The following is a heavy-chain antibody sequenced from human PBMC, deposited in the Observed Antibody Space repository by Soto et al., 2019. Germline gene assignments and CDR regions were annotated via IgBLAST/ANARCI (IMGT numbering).Heavy chain of an antibody. Sequence: SETLSLTCTVSGGSISSSSYYWGWIRQPPGKGLEWIGSIYYSGSTYYNPSLKSRVTISVDTSKNQFSLKLSSVTAADTAVYYCAAQRLYYYDSSGYYLDYWGQGTLVTVSS. CDR1: GGSISSSSYY. CDR2: IYYSGST. J-gene: IGHJ4*02. CDR3: AAQRLYYYDSSGYYLDY. V-gene: IGHV4-39*01. D-gene: IGHD3-22*01.